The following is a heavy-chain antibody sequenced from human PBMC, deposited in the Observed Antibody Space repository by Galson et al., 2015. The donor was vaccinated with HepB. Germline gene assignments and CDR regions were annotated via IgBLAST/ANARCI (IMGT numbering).Heavy chain of an antibody. CDR3: ARDRHPRRIYSSGWYKPYGMDV. Sequence: SLRLSCAAAGFTFSSDGMHWVRQAPGKGLEWVAVIWNDGSNKYYADSVKGRVTISRDNSKNTLYLQMNSLRAEDTAVYYCARDRHPRRIYSSGWYKPYGMDVWGQGTTVTVSS. CDR1: GFTFSSDG. V-gene: IGHV3-33*01. CDR2: IWNDGSNK. D-gene: IGHD6-19*01. J-gene: IGHJ6*02.